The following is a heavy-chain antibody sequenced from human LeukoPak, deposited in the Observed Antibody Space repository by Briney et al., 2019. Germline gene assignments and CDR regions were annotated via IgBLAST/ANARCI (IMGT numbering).Heavy chain of an antibody. CDR1: GFTVSSNY. Sequence: PGGSLRLSCAASGFTVSSNYMSWVRQAPGKGLEWVSVIYSAGSTYYADSVKGRFTISRDNSKNTLYLQMNSLRAEDTAVYYCARGGLYYYDSSGYPLPFDYWGQGTLVTVSS. CDR2: IYSAGST. D-gene: IGHD3-22*01. CDR3: ARGGLYYYDSSGYPLPFDY. J-gene: IGHJ4*02. V-gene: IGHV3-66*02.